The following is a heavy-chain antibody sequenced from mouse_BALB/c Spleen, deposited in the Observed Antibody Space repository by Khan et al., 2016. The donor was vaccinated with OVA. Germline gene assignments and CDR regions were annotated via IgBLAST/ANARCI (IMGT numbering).Heavy chain of an antibody. CDR3: ARDGYRPWFAY. CDR2: IDPENGDT. J-gene: IGHJ3*01. CDR1: GFNIKDYY. D-gene: IGHD2-3*01. Sequence: MQLEESGAELVRPGALVKLSCKASGFNIKDYYMHWVKQRPEQGLVWIGRIDPENGDTIYDPKFQGKASITSDKSSNTAYLQLSSLTSEDTAVYYCARDGYRPWFAYWGQGTKGTVSA. V-gene: IGHV14-1*02.